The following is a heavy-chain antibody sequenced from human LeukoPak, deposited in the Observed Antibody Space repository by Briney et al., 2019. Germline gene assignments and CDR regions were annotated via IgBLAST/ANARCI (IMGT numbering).Heavy chain of an antibody. CDR2: ISYDGSNK. CDR3: ARDHAIVVVPAAPSGAFDI. D-gene: IGHD2-2*01. CDR1: GFTFSSYA. V-gene: IGHV3-30-3*01. Sequence: GGSLRLSCAASGFTFSSYAMHWVRQAPGKGLEWVAVISYDGSNKYYADSVKGRFTISRDNSKNTLYLQMNSLGAEDTAVYYCARDHAIVVVPAAPSGAFDIWGRGTMVTVSS. J-gene: IGHJ3*02.